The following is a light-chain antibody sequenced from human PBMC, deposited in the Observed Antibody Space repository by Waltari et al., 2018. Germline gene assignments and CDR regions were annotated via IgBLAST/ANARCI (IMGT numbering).Light chain of an antibody. J-gene: IGKJ4*01. CDR3: IQALQTPLT. CDR1: QSLLYSNGNNY. CDR2: LGS. V-gene: IGKV2-28*01. Sequence: DIVMTQSPLSLPVTPGEPASISSRSSQSLLYSNGNNYLDWYLQKPGQSPQPLIYLGSIRASGVPDRFSGSGSGTDFTLKISRVEAEDVGVYYCIQALQTPLTFGGGTKMEIK.